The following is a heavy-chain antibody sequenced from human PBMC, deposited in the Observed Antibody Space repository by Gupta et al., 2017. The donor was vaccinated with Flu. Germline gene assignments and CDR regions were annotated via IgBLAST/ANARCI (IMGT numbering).Heavy chain of an antibody. CDR1: GYTFSGYY. J-gene: IGHJ4*02. V-gene: IGHV1-2*07. CDR3: AREINIDGYRIFDY. D-gene: IGHD5-24*01. CDR2: SNPDSGGI. Sequence: QVQLVQSGTEVKKPGASVKVSCQASGYTFSGYYIHWVRQGPGQGLERMVWSNPDSGGIDYAHKFQGRDTMTRDTTITTAYMELSTLRSDDTAVYYGAREINIDGYRIFDYWGQGTLITVSS.